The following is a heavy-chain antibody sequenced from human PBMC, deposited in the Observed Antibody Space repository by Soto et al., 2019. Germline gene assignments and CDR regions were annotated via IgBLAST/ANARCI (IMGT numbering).Heavy chain of an antibody. V-gene: IGHV4-59*01. J-gene: IGHJ4*02. CDR1: GDSIRSSY. D-gene: IGHD6-13*01. Sequence: PSETLALTCTVSGDSIRSSYWSWVRQPPGRGLEWIGYVYHTVTTNSNPSLKSRVTISPDTSKNLFSLKLISVTPADTAVYFCARDMSGGSSWYEFDSWGPGTLVTVSS. CDR3: ARDMSGGSSWYEFDS. CDR2: VYHTVTT.